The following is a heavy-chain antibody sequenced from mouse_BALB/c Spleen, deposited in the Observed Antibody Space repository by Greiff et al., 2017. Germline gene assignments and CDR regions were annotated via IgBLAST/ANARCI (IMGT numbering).Heavy chain of an antibody. CDR2: IDPENGNT. V-gene: IGHV14-1*02. Sequence: EVKLQESGAELVRPGALVKLSCKASGFNIKDYYMHWVKQRPEQGLEWIGWIDPENGNTIYDPKFQGKASITADTSSNTAYLQLSSLTSEDTAVYYCARYGNRYAMDYWGQGTSVTVSS. J-gene: IGHJ4*01. CDR1: GFNIKDYY. CDR3: ARYGNRYAMDY. D-gene: IGHD2-10*02.